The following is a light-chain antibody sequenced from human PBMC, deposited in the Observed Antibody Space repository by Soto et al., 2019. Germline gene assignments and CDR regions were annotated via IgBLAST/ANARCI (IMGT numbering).Light chain of an antibody. V-gene: IGKV1-16*01. CDR1: QSISNY. J-gene: IGKJ1*01. CDR2: AAS. CDR3: QQYNNYWT. Sequence: DIHMTQSPSSLSASVGDRVTITCRASQSISNYLNWYQQKPGKAPKPLIYAASSLQSGVPSRFSGSGSGTEFTLTISSLQPDDFATYYCQQYNNYWTFGQGTKVDI.